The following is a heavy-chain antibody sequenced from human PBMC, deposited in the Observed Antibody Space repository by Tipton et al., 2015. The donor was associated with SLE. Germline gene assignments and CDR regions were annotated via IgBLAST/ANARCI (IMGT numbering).Heavy chain of an antibody. J-gene: IGHJ3*02. CDR2: INTANGNT. Sequence: QVQLVQSGAEVKKPGASVKVSCKSSGYTFTDYALHWVRQDPGQRLEWMGWINTANGNTKYSPKFQDRVTITRDTSAATAYMELSSLRSEDSGVYYCAIITPEPDDDFDIWGQGTMVTVSS. CDR3: AIITPEPDDDFDI. V-gene: IGHV1-3*04. D-gene: IGHD3-22*01. CDR1: GYTFTDYA.